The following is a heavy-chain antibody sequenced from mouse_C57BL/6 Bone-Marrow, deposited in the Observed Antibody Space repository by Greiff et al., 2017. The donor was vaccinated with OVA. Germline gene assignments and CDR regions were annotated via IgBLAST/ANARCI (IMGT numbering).Heavy chain of an antibody. Sequence: EVQRVESGGGLVKPGGSLKLSCAASGFTFSDYGMHWVRQAPEKGLEWVAYISSGSSTIYYADTVKGRFTISRDNAKNTLFLKMTSLRSEDTAMYYCARGYYGSSYVDWGQGTTLTVSS. J-gene: IGHJ2*01. CDR1: GFTFSDYG. D-gene: IGHD1-1*01. CDR2: ISSGSSTI. V-gene: IGHV5-17*01. CDR3: ARGYYGSSYVD.